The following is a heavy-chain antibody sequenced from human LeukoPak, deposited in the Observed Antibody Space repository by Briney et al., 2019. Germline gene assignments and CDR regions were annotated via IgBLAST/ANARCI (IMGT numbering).Heavy chain of an antibody. CDR2: IYYRGRT. CDR3: ARQKILDDNYDSSGYYVDQ. V-gene: IGHV4-39*01. D-gene: IGHD3-22*01. J-gene: IGHJ4*02. Sequence: PSETLSLTCTVSNGSIITSSYYWGWIRQPPGKGLEWIGSIYYRGRTYYNPSLKIRVTISADTSKNQFSLNLSSVTASDTDVYYCARQKILDDNYDSSGYYVDQWGQGSLVTVSS. CDR1: NGSIITSSYY.